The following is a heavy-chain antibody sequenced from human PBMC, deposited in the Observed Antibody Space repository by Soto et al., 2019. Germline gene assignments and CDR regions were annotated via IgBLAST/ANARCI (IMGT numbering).Heavy chain of an antibody. D-gene: IGHD6-13*01. Sequence: EVQLLESGGGLVQPGGSLRLSCAASGFTFSSYAMSWVRQAPGKGLEWVSAISGSGGSTYYADSVKGRFTISRDNSKNALYLHMNSLRAEDMAVYYCAKSLPHPAPGIVAGYAFDIWGQGTMVTVSA. CDR2: ISGSGGST. CDR3: AKSLPHPAPGIVAGYAFDI. CDR1: GFTFSSYA. V-gene: IGHV3-23*01. J-gene: IGHJ3*02.